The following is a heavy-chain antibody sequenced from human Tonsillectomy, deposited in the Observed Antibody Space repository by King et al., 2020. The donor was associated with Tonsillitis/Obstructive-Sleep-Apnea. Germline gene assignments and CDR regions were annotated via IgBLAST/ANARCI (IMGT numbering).Heavy chain of an antibody. V-gene: IGHV1-69*04. D-gene: IGHD7-27*01. J-gene: IGHJ6*03. CDR1: GGTFSSYA. CDR2: IIPMIGIV. CDR3: ARNGDADYYMDV. Sequence: QLVQSGAEVKKPGSSVKVSCKASGGTFSSYAISWVRQAPGQGPEWMGRIIPMIGIVNYAQEFQGRVTITADKPTSTAYMELSSLRSEDTAVYYCARNGDADYYMDVWGKGTTVTVSS.